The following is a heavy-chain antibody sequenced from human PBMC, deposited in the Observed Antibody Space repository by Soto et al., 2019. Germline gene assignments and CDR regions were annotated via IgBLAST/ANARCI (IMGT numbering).Heavy chain of an antibody. Sequence: ASVKVSCKASGYSFITSYHMHWVRQAPGQGLEWMGIINPTGSMTRYSQKFQGRLTMTRDTSTATDYMELSNLTSEDTAVYFCARDTGYDHDAFGIWGQGTRVTGSS. D-gene: IGHD5-12*01. V-gene: IGHV1-46*01. CDR2: INPTGSMT. CDR3: ARDTGYDHDAFGI. J-gene: IGHJ3*02. CDR1: GYSFITSYH.